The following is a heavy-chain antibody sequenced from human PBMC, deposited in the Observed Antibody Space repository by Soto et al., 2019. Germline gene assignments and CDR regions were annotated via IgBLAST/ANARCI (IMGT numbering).Heavy chain of an antibody. CDR3: ARGVVPAAYYFDY. CDR2: IYYSGST. J-gene: IGHJ4*02. Sequence: PSETLSLTCTVSGGSISSYYWSWIRQPPGKGLEWIGYIYYSGSTNYNPSLKSRVTISVDTSKNQFSLKLSSVTAADTAVYYCARGVVPAAYYFDYWGQGTLVTVSS. V-gene: IGHV4-59*01. D-gene: IGHD2-2*01. CDR1: GGSISSYY.